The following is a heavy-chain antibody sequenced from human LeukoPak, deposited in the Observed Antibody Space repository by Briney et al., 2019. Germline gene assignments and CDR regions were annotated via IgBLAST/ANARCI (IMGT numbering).Heavy chain of an antibody. CDR2: MNPNSGNT. J-gene: IGHJ4*02. D-gene: IGHD3-3*01. CDR3: ARGPKSGSGYFDY. CDR1: GGTFSSYA. V-gene: IGHV1-8*03. Sequence: ASVKVSCKASGGTFSSYAISWVRQAPGQGLEWMGWMNPNSGNTGYAQKFQGRVTITRNTSISTAYMELSSLRSEDTAVYYCARGPKSGSGYFDYWGQGTLVTVSS.